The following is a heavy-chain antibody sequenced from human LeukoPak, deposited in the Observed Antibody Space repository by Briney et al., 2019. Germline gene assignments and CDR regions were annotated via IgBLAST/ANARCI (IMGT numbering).Heavy chain of an antibody. V-gene: IGHV4-30-2*01. CDR1: GGSISSGGYY. D-gene: IGHD3-3*01. Sequence: SQTLSLTCTVSGGSISSGGYYWSWIRQPPGKGLEWIGYIYHSGSTYYNPSLKSRVTISVDRSKNQFSLKLSSVTAADTAVYYCARDNYAYDFWSGYRGADAFDIWGQGTMVTVSS. CDR3: ARDNYAYDFWSGYRGADAFDI. J-gene: IGHJ3*02. CDR2: IYHSGST.